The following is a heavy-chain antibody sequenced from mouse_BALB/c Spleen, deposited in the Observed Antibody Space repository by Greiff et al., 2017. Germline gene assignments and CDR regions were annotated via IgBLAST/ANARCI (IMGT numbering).Heavy chain of an antibody. V-gene: IGHV5-6*01. CDR2: ISSGGSYT. CDR1: GFTFSSYG. Sequence: DVHLVESGGDLVKPGGSLKLSCAASGFTFSSYGMSWVRQTPDKRLEWVATISSGGSYTYYPDSVKGRFTISRDNAKNTLYLQMSSLKSEDTAMYYCARQGRYDAMDYWGQGTSVTVSS. J-gene: IGHJ4*01. CDR3: ARQGRYDAMDY.